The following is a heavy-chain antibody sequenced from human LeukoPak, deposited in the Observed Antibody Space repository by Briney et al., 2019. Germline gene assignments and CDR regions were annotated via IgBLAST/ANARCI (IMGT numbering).Heavy chain of an antibody. CDR3: ARYRGTYGYYFDY. Sequence: SETLSLTCTVSGGLQRSCCYQWSWVRQSPESGVGRIGYIYNSGNTNYNLFLKSRVTISADTSKNQFSLKLTSVTAADTAVYYCARYRGTYGYYFDYWGQGKLVIVSS. CDR2: IYNSGNT. V-gene: IGHV4-61*01. CDR1: GGLQRSCCYQ. J-gene: IGHJ4*02. D-gene: IGHD5-24*01.